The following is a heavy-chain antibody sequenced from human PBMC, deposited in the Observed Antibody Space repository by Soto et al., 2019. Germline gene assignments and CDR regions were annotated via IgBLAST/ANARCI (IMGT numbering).Heavy chain of an antibody. CDR3: ARPIQYYFDTSAQSAWFDP. D-gene: IGHD3-22*01. V-gene: IGHV1-69*13. CDR1: GGTFGSYA. CDR2: IIPIFSTP. Sequence: GASVKVSCKTSGGTFGSYAISCVRQAPGQGLEWMGGIIPIFSTPNYAQKFQGRVTITADESTSTAYMELSSLRSEDTAVYYCARPIQYYFDTSAQSAWFDPWGQGTLVTVSS. J-gene: IGHJ5*02.